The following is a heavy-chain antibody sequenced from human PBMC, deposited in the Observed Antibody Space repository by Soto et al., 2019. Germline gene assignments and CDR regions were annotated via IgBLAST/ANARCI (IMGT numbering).Heavy chain of an antibody. V-gene: IGHV1-18*01. J-gene: IGHJ1*01. D-gene: IGHD6-19*01. CDR2: ISAYNGNT. CDR3: ARVRAAVAGDYAEYFQH. Sequence: QVQLVQSGAEVKKPGASVKVSCKASGYTFTSYGISWVRQAPGQGLEWMGWISAYNGNTNYAQKLQGRVTMTTDTSTSTAYRELRSLRSDDTAVYYCARVRAAVAGDYAEYFQHWGQGTLVTVSS. CDR1: GYTFTSYG.